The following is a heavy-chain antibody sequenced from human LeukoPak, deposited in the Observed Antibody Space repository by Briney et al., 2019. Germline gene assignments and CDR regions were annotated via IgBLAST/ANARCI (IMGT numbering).Heavy chain of an antibody. CDR3: ASASYGDYRTFQH. D-gene: IGHD4-17*01. CDR1: GGSITSGAYY. J-gene: IGHJ1*01. Sequence: SETLSLTCTVSGGSITSGAYYWTWIRQHPGTGLEWVGYIYYYGNTYYNPSLKSRVTISVDTSKNQFSLKLSSVTAADTAVYYCASASYGDYRTFQHWGQGTLVTVSS. V-gene: IGHV4-61*08. CDR2: IYYYGNT.